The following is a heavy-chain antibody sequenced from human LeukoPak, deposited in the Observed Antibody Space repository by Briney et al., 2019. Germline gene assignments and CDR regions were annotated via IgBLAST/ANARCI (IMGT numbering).Heavy chain of an antibody. CDR3: VRSILTSEYSSRGGFGDY. J-gene: IGHJ4*02. CDR1: GFIFSSYG. D-gene: IGHD6-13*01. CDR2: IWYDGSNK. Sequence: GGSLRLSCAASGFIFSSYGMHWVRQAPGKGLEWVAVIWYDGSNKYYADSVEGRFTISRDNSKNTLYLQMNSLRAEDTAVYCCVRSILTSEYSSRGGFGDYWGQGTLLTVSS. V-gene: IGHV3-33*01.